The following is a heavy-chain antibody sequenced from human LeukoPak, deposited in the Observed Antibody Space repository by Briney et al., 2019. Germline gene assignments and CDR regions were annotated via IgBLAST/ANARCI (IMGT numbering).Heavy chain of an antibody. Sequence: ASVKVSCKASGYTFTSYGISWVRQAPGQGLEWMGWISAYNGNTNYAQKPQGRVTMTTGTSTSTAYMELRSLRSDDTAVYYCARGARIAAAQYYYYGMDVWGQGTTVTVSS. J-gene: IGHJ6*02. V-gene: IGHV1-18*01. D-gene: IGHD6-13*01. CDR2: ISAYNGNT. CDR1: GYTFTSYG. CDR3: ARGARIAAAQYYYYGMDV.